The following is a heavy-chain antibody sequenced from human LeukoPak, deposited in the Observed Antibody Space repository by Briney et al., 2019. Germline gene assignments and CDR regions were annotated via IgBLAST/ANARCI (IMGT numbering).Heavy chain of an antibody. J-gene: IGHJ4*02. CDR1: GYTFTSYY. Sequence: ASVKVSCKASGYTFTSYYMHWVRQAPGQGLEWMGIINPSGGSTSYAQKFQGRVTMTRDTSISTAYMELSRLRSDDTAVYYCARDDSSSFDYWGQGTLVTVSS. CDR3: ARDDSSSFDY. D-gene: IGHD6-13*01. CDR2: INPSGGST. V-gene: IGHV1-46*01.